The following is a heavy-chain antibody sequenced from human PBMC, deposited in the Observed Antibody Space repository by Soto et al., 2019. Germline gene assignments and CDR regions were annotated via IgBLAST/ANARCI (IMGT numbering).Heavy chain of an antibody. CDR3: ARDLGPLYSGSYHDY. CDR1: GGTFSSYT. Sequence: QVQLVQSGAEVKKPGSSVKVSCKASGGTFSSYTISWVRQAPGQGLEWMGRIIPILGIANYAQKFQGRVTITADKSTSTAYMELSSLRSEDTAVYYCARDLGPLYSGSYHDYWGQGTLVTVSS. V-gene: IGHV1-69*08. D-gene: IGHD1-26*01. CDR2: IIPILGIA. J-gene: IGHJ4*02.